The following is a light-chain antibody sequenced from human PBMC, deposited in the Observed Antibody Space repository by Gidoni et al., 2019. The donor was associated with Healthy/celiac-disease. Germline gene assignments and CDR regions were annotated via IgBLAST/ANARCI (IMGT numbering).Light chain of an antibody. CDR2: QDS. J-gene: IGLJ2*01. Sequence: SYELTQPPSVSVSPGQTASNTCSGDKLGDKYACWYQQKPGQSPVLVIYQDSKRPSGIPERFSGSNSGNTATLTISGTQAMDEADYYCQAWDSSTAEFGGGTKLTVL. CDR1: KLGDKY. CDR3: QAWDSSTAE. V-gene: IGLV3-1*01.